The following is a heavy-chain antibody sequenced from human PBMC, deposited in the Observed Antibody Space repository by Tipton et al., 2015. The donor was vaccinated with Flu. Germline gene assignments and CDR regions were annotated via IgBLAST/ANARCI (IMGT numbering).Heavy chain of an antibody. Sequence: LRLSCAASGFTFSSYEVNWVRRAPGKGLEWIGYIYYSGSTYYNPSLKSRVTILVDTSKNQFSLQLSSVTAADTAVYYCARGGTVTTFYYWGQGTLVTVSS. CDR1: GFTFSSYE. J-gene: IGHJ4*02. CDR2: IYYSGST. V-gene: IGHV4-31*02. CDR3: ARGGTVTTFYY. D-gene: IGHD4-17*01.